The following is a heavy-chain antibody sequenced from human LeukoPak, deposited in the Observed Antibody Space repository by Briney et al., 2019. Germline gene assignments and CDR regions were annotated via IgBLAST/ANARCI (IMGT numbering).Heavy chain of an antibody. CDR3: AELGITMIGGV. CDR1: GFTFSSFA. J-gene: IGHJ6*04. CDR2: VSTSGVGT. Sequence: GGTLRLSCAASGFTFSSFAMSWIRQAPGKGLEWVSSVSTSGVGTYYADSVRGRFTISRDNSKNTVFLQMNSLRAEDTAVYYCAELGITMIGGVWGKGTTVTISS. V-gene: IGHV3-23*01. D-gene: IGHD3-10*02.